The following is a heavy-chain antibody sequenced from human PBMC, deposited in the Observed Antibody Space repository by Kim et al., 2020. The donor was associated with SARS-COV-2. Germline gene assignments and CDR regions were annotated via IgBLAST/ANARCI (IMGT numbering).Heavy chain of an antibody. D-gene: IGHD3-3*01. J-gene: IGHJ4*02. Sequence: KGRFTIPRDNSKNTVYLQMNSRRAEDTAVYYCARGGVLRFLEWFPSAFDYWGQGTLVTVSS. V-gene: IGHV3-30*07. CDR3: ARGGVLRFLEWFPSAFDY.